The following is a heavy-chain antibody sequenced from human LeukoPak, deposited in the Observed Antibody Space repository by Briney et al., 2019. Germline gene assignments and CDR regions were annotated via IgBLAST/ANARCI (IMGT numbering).Heavy chain of an antibody. CDR2: INPSGGST. Sequence: ASVKVSCKASGYTFTSYYMHWVRQAPGQGLEWMGIINPSGGSTSYAQKFQGRVTMTRDMSTSTVYMELSSLRSEDTAVYYCARVPKSTYYDILTGYYYYYYGMDVWGQGTTVTVSS. V-gene: IGHV1-46*01. CDR3: ARVPKSTYYDILTGYYYYYYGMDV. CDR1: GYTFTSYY. J-gene: IGHJ6*02. D-gene: IGHD3-9*01.